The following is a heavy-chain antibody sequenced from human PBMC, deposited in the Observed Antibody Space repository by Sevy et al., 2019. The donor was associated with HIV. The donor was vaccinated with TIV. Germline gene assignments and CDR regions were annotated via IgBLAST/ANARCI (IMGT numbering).Heavy chain of an antibody. D-gene: IGHD4-17*01. Sequence: SETLSLTCTVSGGSISSYYWSWIRQPPGKGLEWIGYIYYSGSTNYNPSLKSRVTISVDTSKNQFSLKLSSVTAADTAVYDCARITTVRAFDIWGQGTMVTVSS. CDR3: ARITTVRAFDI. J-gene: IGHJ3*02. CDR2: IYYSGST. CDR1: GGSISSYY. V-gene: IGHV4-59*01.